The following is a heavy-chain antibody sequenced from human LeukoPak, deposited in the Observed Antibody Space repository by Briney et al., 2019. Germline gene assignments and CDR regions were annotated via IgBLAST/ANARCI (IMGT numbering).Heavy chain of an antibody. V-gene: IGHV3-23*05. CDR2: IDNSGTVT. CDR3: ATTSTVTANFDN. D-gene: IGHD4-17*01. Sequence: PGGSLRLSCSASGFTLSTYAMSWVRQAPGKGLEWVSAIDNSGTVTYYADSVRGRFTISRDNFKNTLSLQMNSLRAEDTAVYHCATTSTVTANFDNWGQETLVTVSS. J-gene: IGHJ4*02. CDR1: GFTLSTYA.